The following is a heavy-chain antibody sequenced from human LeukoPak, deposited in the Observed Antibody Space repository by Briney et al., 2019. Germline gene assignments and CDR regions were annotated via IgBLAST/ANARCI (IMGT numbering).Heavy chain of an antibody. CDR2: ISSSSSTI. V-gene: IGHV3-48*01. J-gene: IGHJ4*02. CDR3: ARLGTSGSYYSIPTDY. CDR1: GFTFSSYS. D-gene: IGHD1-26*01. Sequence: PGGSLRLSCAASGFTFSSYSMNWVRQAPGKGLEWVPYISSSSSTIYYADSVKGRFTISRDNAKNSLYLQMNSLRAEDTAVYYCARLGTSGSYYSIPTDYWGQGTLVTVSS.